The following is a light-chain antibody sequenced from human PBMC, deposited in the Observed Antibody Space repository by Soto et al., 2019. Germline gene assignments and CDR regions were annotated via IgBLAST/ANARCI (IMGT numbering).Light chain of an antibody. V-gene: IGLV1-51*01. CDR2: DNY. CDR1: PSNIGNNF. Sequence: QSVLTQPPSVSVTPGQKVTISCSGGPSNIGNNFVSWYQRLPGTAPRVIIYDNYERPSGIPDRFSGSKSGTSATLDITGLQTGDEADYYCATWDNLLSAGLFGGGTKLTVL. J-gene: IGLJ2*01. CDR3: ATWDNLLSAGL.